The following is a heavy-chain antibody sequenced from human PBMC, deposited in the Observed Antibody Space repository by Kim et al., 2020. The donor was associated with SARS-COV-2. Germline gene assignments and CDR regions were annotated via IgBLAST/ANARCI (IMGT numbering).Heavy chain of an antibody. Sequence: SETLSLTCTVSGGSISSSSYYWGWIRQPPGKGLEWIGSIYYSGSTYYNPSLKSRVTISVDTSKNQFSLKLSSVTAADTAVYYCARRVQGDILTGYSNWFDPWGQGTLVTVSS. V-gene: IGHV4-39*01. D-gene: IGHD3-9*01. J-gene: IGHJ5*02. CDR1: GGSISSSSYY. CDR3: ARRVQGDILTGYSNWFDP. CDR2: IYYSGST.